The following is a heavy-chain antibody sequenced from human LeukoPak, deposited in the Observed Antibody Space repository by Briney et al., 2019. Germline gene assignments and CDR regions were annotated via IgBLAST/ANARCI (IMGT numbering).Heavy chain of an antibody. J-gene: IGHJ4*02. CDR2: IYSGGST. CDR3: ARGPIFGVVTTFDY. CDR1: GFTFSTYA. Sequence: GGSLRLSCAASGFTFSTYAMNWVRQAPGKGLEWVSVIYSGGSTYYADSVKGRFTISRDNSKNTLYLQMNSLRAEDTAVYYCARGPIFGVVTTFDYWGQGTLVTVSS. V-gene: IGHV3-53*01. D-gene: IGHD3-3*01.